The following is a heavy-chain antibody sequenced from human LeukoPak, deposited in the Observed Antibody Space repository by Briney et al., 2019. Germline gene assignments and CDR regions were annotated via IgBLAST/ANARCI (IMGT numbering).Heavy chain of an antibody. D-gene: IGHD3-22*01. CDR2: INPSGGST. CDR3: ARGARITMIVVVITKGNWFDP. Sequence: ASVKVSCKASVYTFTSYYMHWVRQAPGQGLEWMGIINPSGGSTSYAQKFQGRVTMTRDTSTSTVYMELSSLRSEDTAVYYCARGARITMIVVVITKGNWFDPWGQGTLVTVSS. J-gene: IGHJ5*02. V-gene: IGHV1-46*01. CDR1: VYTFTSYY.